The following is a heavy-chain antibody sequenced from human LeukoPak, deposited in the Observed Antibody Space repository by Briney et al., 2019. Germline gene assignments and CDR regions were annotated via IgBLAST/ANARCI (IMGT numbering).Heavy chain of an antibody. D-gene: IGHD3-10*01. Sequence: GRSLRLSCAASGFTLSGYAMHWVRQAPGKGLEWVAVISYDGNYKFYGGSVKGRFTISRDNSKSTLYLQMNSLRSEDTAVYYCAKDPRGWYGGIDYWGQGTLVTVSS. CDR1: GFTLSGYA. J-gene: IGHJ4*02. CDR2: ISYDGNYK. V-gene: IGHV3-30*18. CDR3: AKDPRGWYGGIDY.